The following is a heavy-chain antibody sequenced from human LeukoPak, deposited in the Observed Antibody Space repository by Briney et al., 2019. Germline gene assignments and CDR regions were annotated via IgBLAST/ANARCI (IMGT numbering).Heavy chain of an antibody. CDR3: ARDGLGGYDY. Sequence: GGSLRLSCAASGFTFSIYTINWVRQAPGKGPEWLSSISDNSRYIYYADSVKGRCTTSRDNAQNLVFLQLNSLRAEDTAVYYCARDGLGGYDYWGQGTLVTVSS. V-gene: IGHV3-21*01. J-gene: IGHJ4*02. CDR2: ISDNSRYI. CDR1: GFTFSIYT. D-gene: IGHD3-10*01.